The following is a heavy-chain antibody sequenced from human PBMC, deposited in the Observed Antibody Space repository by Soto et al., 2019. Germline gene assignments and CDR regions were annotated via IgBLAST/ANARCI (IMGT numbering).Heavy chain of an antibody. J-gene: IGHJ4*02. D-gene: IGHD6-6*01. Sequence: QVQLQQWGAGLLKPSETLSLTCAVYGGSFSGYYWSWIRQPPGQGLEWIGEINHSGSTNYNPSLKGRDTISVDTSKNLFSLKLSSVTAADTAVYYCAREVIAARPATDYWGQGTLVNVSS. CDR3: AREVIAARPATDY. CDR2: INHSGST. V-gene: IGHV4-34*01. CDR1: GGSFSGYY.